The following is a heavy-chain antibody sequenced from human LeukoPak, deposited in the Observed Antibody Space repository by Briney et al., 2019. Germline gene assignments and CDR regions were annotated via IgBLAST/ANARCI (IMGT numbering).Heavy chain of an antibody. CDR3: ARGTMGYYDILTGYYPASGYYYYMDV. CDR1: GYTFTGYY. D-gene: IGHD3-9*01. V-gene: IGHV1-2*02. J-gene: IGHJ6*03. CDR2: IEPNSGGT. Sequence: ASVKVSCRASGYTFTGYYMQWVRQAPGQGLEWMGWIEPNSGGTNSAQKFQGRVTMTRDTSISTAYMELSSLRSEDTAVYYCARGTMGYYDILTGYYPASGYYYYMDVWGKGTTVTISS.